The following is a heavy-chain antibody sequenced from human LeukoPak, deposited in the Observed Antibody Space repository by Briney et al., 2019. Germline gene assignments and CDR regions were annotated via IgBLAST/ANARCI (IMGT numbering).Heavy chain of an antibody. CDR3: ASWRRSYYGESHFQH. V-gene: IGHV1-46*01. CDR2: ITPSGGST. CDR1: GYTFTNYY. D-gene: IGHD1-26*01. J-gene: IGHJ1*01. Sequence: GASVKVSCKASGYTFTNYYMHWVRQAPGQGLEWLGLITPSGGSTWYAQKFQGRVTMTRDMSTSTDYMELSSLRSEDTAVYYCASWRRSYYGESHFQHWGQGTLVTVSS.